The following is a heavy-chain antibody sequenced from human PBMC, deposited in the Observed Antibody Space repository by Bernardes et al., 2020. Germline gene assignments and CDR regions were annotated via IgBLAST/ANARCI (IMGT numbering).Heavy chain of an antibody. J-gene: IGHJ3*02. CDR1: GFTFRSSD. V-gene: IGHV3-13*01. CDR3: ARATYGYAFDI. CDR2: IGTAGDT. Sequence: VGALFRSCAASGFTFRSSDMHWVRQATGPGLAWVSAIGTAGDTYYPGSVKGRFTISRENAKNSLYLQMNSLRAGDTAVYYCARATYGYAFDIWGQGTMVTVSS. D-gene: IGHD3-10*01.